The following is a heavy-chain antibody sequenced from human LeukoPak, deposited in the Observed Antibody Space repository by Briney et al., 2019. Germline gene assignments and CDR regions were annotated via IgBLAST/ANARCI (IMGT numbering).Heavy chain of an antibody. CDR2: MDPNRGNT. Sequence: ASVKVSCKASGYTFGSSHINWVRQSTGQGLEWMGWMDPNRGNTGYAQKFQGRVTMTRNTSISTAYMELSSLRSEDTALYYCTRTIAATGTLYPWGQGTHVIVSS. J-gene: IGHJ5*02. D-gene: IGHD6-13*01. V-gene: IGHV1-8*01. CDR3: TRTIAATGTLYP. CDR1: GYTFGSSH.